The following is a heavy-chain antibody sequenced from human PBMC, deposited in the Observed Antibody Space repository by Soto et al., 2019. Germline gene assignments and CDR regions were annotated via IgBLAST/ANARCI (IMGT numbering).Heavy chain of an antibody. Sequence: ESLKISCKGSGYSFTSYWIGWVRQMPGKGLEWMGIIYPGDSDTRYSPSFQGQVTISADKSISTAYLQWSSLKASDTAMYYCARHPHNYSSSLDWFDPWGQGTLVTVSS. CDR2: IYPGDSDT. V-gene: IGHV5-51*01. J-gene: IGHJ5*02. CDR3: ARHPHNYSSSLDWFDP. CDR1: GYSFTSYW. D-gene: IGHD6-13*01.